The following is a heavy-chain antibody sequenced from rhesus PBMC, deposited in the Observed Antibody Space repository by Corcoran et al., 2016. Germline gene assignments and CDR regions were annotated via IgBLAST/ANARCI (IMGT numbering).Heavy chain of an antibody. CDR2: IDPSDSDT. V-gene: IGHV5-20*01. Sequence: EVQLVQSGAEVKRPGESLKISCKTSGYSFTSYWISWVRQMPGKGLEWMGAIDPSDSDTRYNPSCQGQVTISADKSISTAYLQWSRLKASDTATYYCAKHLQGGIAAAGSYGLDSWGQGVVVTVSS. D-gene: IGHD6-31*01. CDR1: GYSFTSYW. J-gene: IGHJ6*01. CDR3: AKHLQGGIAAAGSYGLDS.